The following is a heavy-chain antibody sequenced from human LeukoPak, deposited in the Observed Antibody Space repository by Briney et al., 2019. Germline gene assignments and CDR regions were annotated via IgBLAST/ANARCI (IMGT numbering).Heavy chain of an antibody. CDR2: VHLDGRT. Sequence: SETLSLTCGVSGGSVTTTNWWTWVRQPPGKGLEWIGEVHLDGRTNYNPSLESRLTMSVDLSENHISLKLTSVTAADTAVYYCASEIRYGSGSYLVDYWGQGTLVTVSS. V-gene: IGHV4-4*02. J-gene: IGHJ4*02. D-gene: IGHD3-10*01. CDR1: GGSVTTTNW. CDR3: ASEIRYGSGSYLVDY.